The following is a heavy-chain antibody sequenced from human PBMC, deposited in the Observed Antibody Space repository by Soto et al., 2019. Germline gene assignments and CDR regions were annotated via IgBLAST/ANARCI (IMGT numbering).Heavy chain of an antibody. Sequence: SLRLSCAASGFIFSNYGMRWVRQAPGKGLERVAVTRYDGNKKYYTDSVKGRFTISRDNSKNTLHLQMNSLRAEDAAVYYCAKGWSHFDCWGQGTLVTVSS. J-gene: IGHJ4*02. CDR2: TRYDGNKK. CDR1: GFIFSNYG. CDR3: AKGWSHFDC. V-gene: IGHV3-33*08. D-gene: IGHD2-15*01.